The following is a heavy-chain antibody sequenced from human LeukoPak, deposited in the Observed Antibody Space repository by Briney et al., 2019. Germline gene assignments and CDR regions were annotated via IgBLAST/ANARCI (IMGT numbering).Heavy chain of an antibody. Sequence: GGSLRLSCAASGFTFTTYGLHWVRQAPGKGLEWVAAIASNGGSEYYADSVKGRFTISRDNSKNTLYLQMNSLRAEDTAVYFCARGGGGRSDYNYYGMDVWGQGTTVTVSS. CDR1: GFTFTTYG. CDR3: ARGGGGRSDYNYYGMDV. J-gene: IGHJ6*02. D-gene: IGHD2-15*01. V-gene: IGHV3-30*03. CDR2: IASNGGSE.